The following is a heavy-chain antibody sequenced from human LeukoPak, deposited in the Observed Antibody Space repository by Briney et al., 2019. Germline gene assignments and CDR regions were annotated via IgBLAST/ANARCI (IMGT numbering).Heavy chain of an antibody. D-gene: IGHD3-22*01. CDR2: ISSSSSTI. CDR3: ARDPSYYDSSGYYDY. CDR1: GFTFSSYS. J-gene: IGHJ4*02. V-gene: IGHV3-48*04. Sequence: PGGSLRLSCAASGFTFSSYSVNWVRQAPGKGLEWVSYISSSSSTIYYADSVKGRFTISRDNAKNSLYLQMNSLRAEDTAVYYCARDPSYYDSSGYYDYWGQGTLVTVSS.